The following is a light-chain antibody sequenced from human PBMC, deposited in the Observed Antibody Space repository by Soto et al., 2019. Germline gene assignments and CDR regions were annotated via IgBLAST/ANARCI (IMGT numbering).Light chain of an antibody. J-gene: IGKJ2*01. CDR3: QQTYSTPHT. Sequence: DIQMTQSPSSLSASVGDTVTITCRASQSISGYLNWYQQKSGKAPSVLIYAASNLQSGVPARFRGTGSGTEFTLTISSLQPEDFATYHCQQTYSTPHTFGQGTKVEVE. CDR2: AAS. CDR1: QSISGY. V-gene: IGKV1-39*01.